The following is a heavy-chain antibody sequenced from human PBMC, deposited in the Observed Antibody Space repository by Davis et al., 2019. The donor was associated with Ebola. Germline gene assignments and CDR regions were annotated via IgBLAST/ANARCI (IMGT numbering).Heavy chain of an antibody. CDR3: ARDGGTIVLVPAAIPNYYYYYAMDV. D-gene: IGHD2-2*01. J-gene: IGHJ6*02. Sequence: MPSETLSLTCTVSGYSIGSGYYWGWIRQPPGKGLEWIGSIYHGGSTYYNPPLKSRVTMSVDMSKNQFSLKLSSVTAADTAVYYCARDGGTIVLVPAAIPNYYYYYAMDVWGHGTTVTVSS. CDR1: GYSIGSGYY. CDR2: IYHGGST. V-gene: IGHV4-38-2*02.